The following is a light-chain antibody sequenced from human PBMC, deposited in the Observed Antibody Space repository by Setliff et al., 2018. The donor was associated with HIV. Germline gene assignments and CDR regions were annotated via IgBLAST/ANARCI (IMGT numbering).Light chain of an antibody. J-gene: IGLJ1*01. CDR2: DVS. CDR3: KSYTGSSPLYV. V-gene: IGLV2-14*03. CDR1: NSDVGGYNY. Sequence: QSVLAQPASVSGTPGQSITISCIGTNSDVGGYNYASWYQQHPGKAPKLLIYDVSDRPSGVSRRFSGSKSGNTASLTISGLQAEDEADYYCKSYTGSSPLYVFGSGTKVTVL.